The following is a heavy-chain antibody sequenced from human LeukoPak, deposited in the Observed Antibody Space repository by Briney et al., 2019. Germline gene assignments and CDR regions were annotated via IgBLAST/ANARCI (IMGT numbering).Heavy chain of an antibody. J-gene: IGHJ4*02. D-gene: IGHD6-19*01. CDR2: INETGGTT. CDR3: ARQWLVNG. V-gene: IGHV3-23*01. Sequence: PGGSLRLSCAASGFSFSSYSMNWVRQAPGKGLEWVSSINETGGTTDYADSVKGRFTISRDNSKNTLYLQMNSLRAEDTAVYYCARQWLVNGWGQGTLVTVSS. CDR1: GFSFSSYS.